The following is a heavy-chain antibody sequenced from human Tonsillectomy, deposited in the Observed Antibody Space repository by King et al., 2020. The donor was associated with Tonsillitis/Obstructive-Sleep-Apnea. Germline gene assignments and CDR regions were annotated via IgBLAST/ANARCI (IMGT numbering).Heavy chain of an antibody. CDR1: GGTFSSYD. J-gene: IGHJ6*02. Sequence: QLVQSGAEVKKPGSSVKVSCKASGGTFSSYDMSWVRQAPGQGLEWMGGIIPLVGIANYAQKFQGRATITADKSTSTAYMELSSLRSEDTAVYYCARTVVVPAAIQGYYYYYGMDVWGQGTTVPVSS. V-gene: IGHV1-69*10. D-gene: IGHD2-2*01. CDR3: ARTVVVPAAIQGYYYYYGMDV. CDR2: IIPLVGIA.